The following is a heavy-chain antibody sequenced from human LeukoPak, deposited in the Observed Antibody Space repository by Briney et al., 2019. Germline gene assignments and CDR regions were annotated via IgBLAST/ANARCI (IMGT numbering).Heavy chain of an antibody. J-gene: IGHJ4*02. CDR1: GFTVSSNY. D-gene: IGHD3-9*01. V-gene: IGHV3-23*01. CDR3: AKWGDYDVLTGYYVSDY. CDR2: ITGSGGNT. Sequence: GGSLRLSCAASGFTVSSNYMSWVRQAPGKGLEWVSAITGSGGNTHYADSVKGRFTISRDNSKKTVFLQMNSLRAEDTAVYYCAKWGDYDVLTGYYVSDYWGQGTLVTVSS.